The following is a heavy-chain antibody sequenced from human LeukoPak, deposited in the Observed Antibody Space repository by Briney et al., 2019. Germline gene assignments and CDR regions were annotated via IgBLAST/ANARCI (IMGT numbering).Heavy chain of an antibody. J-gene: IGHJ4*02. V-gene: IGHV3-30-3*01. CDR3: ARGDTAMVLFPFDY. CDR2: ISYDRSNK. CDR1: GFTFSSYA. Sequence: SGGSLRLSCAASGFTFSSYAMHWVRQAPGKGLEWVAVISYDRSNKYYADSVKGRFTISRDNSKDTLYLQMNSLRAEDTAVYYCARGDTAMVLFPFDYWGQGTLVTVSS. D-gene: IGHD5-18*01.